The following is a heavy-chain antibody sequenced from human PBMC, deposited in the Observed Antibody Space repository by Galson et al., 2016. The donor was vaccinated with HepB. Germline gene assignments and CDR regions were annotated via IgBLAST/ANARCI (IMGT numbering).Heavy chain of an antibody. CDR3: ARVSSGLRGFDY. D-gene: IGHD5-12*01. CDR2: ISLSSDYI. V-gene: IGHV3-21*01. J-gene: IGHJ4*02. Sequence: SLRLSCAASGFTFSAYNMIWVRQAPGKGLEWVSSISLSSDYIYYADSLKGRFTISRDNAKNSPYLQMNSLRAEDTAVYFCARVSSGLRGFDYWGQGTLVTVSS. CDR1: GFTFSAYN.